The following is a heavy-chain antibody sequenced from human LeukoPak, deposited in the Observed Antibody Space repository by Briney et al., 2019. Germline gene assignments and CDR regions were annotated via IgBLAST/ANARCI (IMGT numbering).Heavy chain of an antibody. D-gene: IGHD5-18*01. J-gene: IGHJ4*02. CDR3: ARGPYNVDTAMVIDY. CDR2: ISAYNGNT. CDR1: GYTFTSYG. V-gene: IGHV1-18*01. Sequence: ASVEVSCKASGYTFTSYGISWVRQAPGQGLEWMGWISAYNGNTNYAQKLQGRVTMTTDTSTSTAYMELRSLRSDDTAVYYCARGPYNVDTAMVIDYWGQGTLVTVSS.